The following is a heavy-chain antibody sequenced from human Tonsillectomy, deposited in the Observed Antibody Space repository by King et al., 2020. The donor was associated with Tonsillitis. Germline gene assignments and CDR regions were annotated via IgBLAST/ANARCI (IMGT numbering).Heavy chain of an antibody. CDR2: ISWNSGSI. CDR3: AKDRRPYGMVV. J-gene: IGHJ6*02. Sequence: VQLVESGGGLVQPGRSLRLSCVASGFTFDDYTMHWVRQAPGKGLEWVSSISWNSGSIDYVDSVKGRFTISRDNAKNSLYLQMNSLRGEDTALYYCAKDRRPYGMVVWGQGTTVTVSS. CDR1: GFTFDDYT. V-gene: IGHV3-9*01.